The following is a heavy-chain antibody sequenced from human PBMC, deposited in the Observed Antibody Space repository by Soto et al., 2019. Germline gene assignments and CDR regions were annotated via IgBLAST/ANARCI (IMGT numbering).Heavy chain of an antibody. CDR2: IIPIFGTA. D-gene: IGHD6-19*01. CDR1: GGTFDTFA. CDR3: AIDHGLVAGTMYFDY. Sequence: QVQLVQSGAEVKKPGSSVKVSCKASGGTFDTFAISWVRQAPGQGLERMGGIIPIFGTANYAQKFQDRVTISADKSTSTAHIELSSLRSEDTAVYYCAIDHGLVAGTMYFDYWGQGTLVTVSS. V-gene: IGHV1-69*06. J-gene: IGHJ4*02.